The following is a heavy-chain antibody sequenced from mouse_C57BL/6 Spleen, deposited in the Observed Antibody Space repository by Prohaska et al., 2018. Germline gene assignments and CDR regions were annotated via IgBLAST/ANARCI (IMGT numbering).Heavy chain of an antibody. D-gene: IGHD2-3*01. CDR2: ISYDCSN. V-gene: IGHV3-6*01. Sequence: DVQLQESGPGLVKPSQSLSLTCSVTGYSITSGYYWNWIRQFPGNKLEWMGYISYDCSNNYNPSLKTRISITRDTSKNQFFLALHSVTTEDTATYYCARVGVYDGYYWYFDVWGTGTTVTVSS. J-gene: IGHJ1*03. CDR1: GYSITSGYY. CDR3: ARVGVYDGYYWYFDV.